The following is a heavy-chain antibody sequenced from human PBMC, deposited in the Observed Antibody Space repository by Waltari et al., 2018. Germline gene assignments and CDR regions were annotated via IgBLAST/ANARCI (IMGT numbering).Heavy chain of an antibody. Sequence: EVQLVESGGGLVQPGGSLRLSCAASGFTFSSYWMSWVRQAPGKGLEWVANIKQDGSEKYYVDSVKGRFTISTDDSKITLYLQMNSLTEDDSAIYYCAKWDTAMVGWGQGTQVTVSS. J-gene: IGHJ4*02. V-gene: IGHV3-7*03. CDR2: IKQDGSEK. CDR3: AKWDTAMVG. CDR1: GFTFSSYW. D-gene: IGHD5-18*01.